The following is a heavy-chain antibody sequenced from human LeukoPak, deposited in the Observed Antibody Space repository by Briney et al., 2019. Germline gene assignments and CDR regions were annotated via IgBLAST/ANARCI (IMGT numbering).Heavy chain of an antibody. CDR3: AKDSGGYEGYFDY. J-gene: IGHJ4*02. Sequence: TGGSPRLSCAASGFTFDDYAMHWVRQAPGKGLEWVSGISWNSGSIGYADSVKGRFTISRDNAKNSLYLQMNSLRAEDMALYYCAKDSGGYEGYFDYWGQGTLVTVSS. V-gene: IGHV3-9*03. CDR2: ISWNSGSI. D-gene: IGHD3-22*01. CDR1: GFTFDDYA.